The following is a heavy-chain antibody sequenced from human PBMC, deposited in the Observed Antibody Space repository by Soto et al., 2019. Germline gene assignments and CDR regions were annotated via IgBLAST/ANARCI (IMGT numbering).Heavy chain of an antibody. CDR1: GDSISRSHW. Sequence: QVQLQESGPGLVRPSGALSVTCAVSGDSISRSHWWSWVRQSPGKGLEWIGEISHSGITNYNPSLKSRVTISGDKSKNQLSLKLTSVTAAATAVSYCARVRYDRSGFDHWGQGTLVSVSS. J-gene: IGHJ4*02. D-gene: IGHD3-22*01. CDR2: ISHSGIT. V-gene: IGHV4-4*02. CDR3: ARVRYDRSGFDH.